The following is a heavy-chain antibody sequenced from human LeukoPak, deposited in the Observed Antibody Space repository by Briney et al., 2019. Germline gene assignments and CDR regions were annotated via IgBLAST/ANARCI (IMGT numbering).Heavy chain of an antibody. D-gene: IGHD4-17*01. Sequence: PGGSLRLSCAASGFTFSRSWMSWVRQAPGKGLEWVANMGPDGRDKHDVDSVKGRFIISRDNAKNSLYLQMNSLRAEDTAVYYCARARFETTVTTLVRKEDYYYYNMDVWGKGTTVTVSS. J-gene: IGHJ6*03. CDR3: ARARFETTVTTLVRKEDYYYYNMDV. CDR2: MGPDGRDK. V-gene: IGHV3-7*01. CDR1: GFTFSRSW.